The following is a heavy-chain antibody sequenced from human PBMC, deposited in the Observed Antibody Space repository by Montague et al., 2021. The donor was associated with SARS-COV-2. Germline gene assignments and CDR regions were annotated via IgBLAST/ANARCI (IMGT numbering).Heavy chain of an antibody. CDR1: GYSINSGYH. D-gene: IGHD4-17*01. Sequence: SETLSLTCTVSGYSINSGYHWGWIRQPPGKGLEWIGSFYHGGSTYYNPSLKSRVTISGDTSKNQFSLKLSSVTAADTAVYYCARAAMSTVTKTDYWGQGTLVTVS. V-gene: IGHV4-38-2*02. J-gene: IGHJ4*02. CDR3: ARAAMSTVTKTDY. CDR2: FYHGGST.